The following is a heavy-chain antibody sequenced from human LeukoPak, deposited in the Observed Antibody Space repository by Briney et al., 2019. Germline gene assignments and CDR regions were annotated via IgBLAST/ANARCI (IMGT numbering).Heavy chain of an antibody. D-gene: IGHD3-9*01. V-gene: IGHV1-24*01. Sequence: GASVKVSCKVSGYTLTELSMHWVRQAPGKGLEWMGGFDPENGETIYAQKFQGRVTMTEDTSTDTAYMELSSLRSEDTAVYYCAVGDILTGYFDYWGQGTLVTVSS. CDR3: AVGDILTGYFDY. J-gene: IGHJ4*02. CDR1: GYTLTELS. CDR2: FDPENGET.